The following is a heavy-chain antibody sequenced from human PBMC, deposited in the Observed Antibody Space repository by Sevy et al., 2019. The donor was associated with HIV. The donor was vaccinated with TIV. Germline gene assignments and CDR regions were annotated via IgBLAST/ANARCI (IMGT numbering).Heavy chain of an antibody. Sequence: GGSVRLSCSASGFTFSNYAMHWVRQAPGKGLEYVSGLSNTNAGSTYYTDSVNGRFTISRDNSKNTLYLQMSSLRTEDTAVYYCVKDRIETILWSKGDWFDPWGQGTLVTVSS. V-gene: IGHV3-64D*06. CDR2: LSNTNAGST. CDR1: GFTFSNYA. CDR3: VKDRIETILWSKGDWFDP. D-gene: IGHD3-9*01. J-gene: IGHJ5*02.